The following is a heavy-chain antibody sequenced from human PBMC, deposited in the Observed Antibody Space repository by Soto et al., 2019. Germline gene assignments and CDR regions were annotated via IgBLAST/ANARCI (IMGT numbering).Heavy chain of an antibody. V-gene: IGHV3-23*01. J-gene: IGHJ6*02. Sequence: GGSLRLSCAASGFTFSNHAMSWVRQAPRKGLEWVSAISGSGGSIFYADSVKGRVTITRDTSASTAYMELSSLRSEDTAVYYCARDKRSVVATILVSDYYYGMDVWGQGTTVTVSS. CDR3: ARDKRSVVATILVSDYYYGMDV. CDR2: ISGSGGSI. CDR1: GFTFSNHA. D-gene: IGHD5-12*01.